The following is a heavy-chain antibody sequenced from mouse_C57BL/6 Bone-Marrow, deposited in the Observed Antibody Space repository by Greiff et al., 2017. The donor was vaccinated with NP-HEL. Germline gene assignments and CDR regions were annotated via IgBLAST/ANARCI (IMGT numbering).Heavy chain of an antibody. CDR1: GYTITSYW. Sequence: VQLQQPGAELVRPGSSVKLSCKASGYTITSYWMHWVKQRPIQLLSWIGNIDPSDSESHYNQKFKDKATLTVDKSSSTAYMQLSSLTSEDSAVSYCARRSFYYFDDWGQGTTLTVSS. V-gene: IGHV1-52*01. J-gene: IGHJ2*01. CDR3: ARRSFYYFDD. CDR2: IDPSDSES.